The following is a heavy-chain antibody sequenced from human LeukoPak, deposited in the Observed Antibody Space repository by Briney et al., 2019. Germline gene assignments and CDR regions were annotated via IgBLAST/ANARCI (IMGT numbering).Heavy chain of an antibody. CDR3: ASETEYCSGGSCSRYFDY. V-gene: IGHV4-34*01. Sequence: SETLSLTCAVYGGSFSGYYWSWIRQPPGKGLEWIGEINHSGSTNYNPSLMSRVTISVDTSKNQFSLKLSSVTAADTAVYYCASETEYCSGGSCSRYFDYWGQGTLVTVSS. CDR2: INHSGST. D-gene: IGHD2-15*01. CDR1: GGSFSGYY. J-gene: IGHJ4*02.